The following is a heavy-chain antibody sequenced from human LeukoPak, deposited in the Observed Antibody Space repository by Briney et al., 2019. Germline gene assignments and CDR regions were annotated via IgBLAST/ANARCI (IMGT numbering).Heavy chain of an antibody. CDR2: IKQDGSEK. V-gene: IGHV3-7*01. J-gene: IGHJ4*02. Sequence: GGSLRLSCAASGFTFSSYWMSWVRQAPGKGLEWVANIKQDGSEKYYVDSVKGRFTISRDNPENTLYLQLNSLRPDDTGVYYCARVRVILTTMASFSYWGLGTLVTVSS. CDR3: ARVRVILTTMASFSY. D-gene: IGHD3-9*01. CDR1: GFTFSSYW.